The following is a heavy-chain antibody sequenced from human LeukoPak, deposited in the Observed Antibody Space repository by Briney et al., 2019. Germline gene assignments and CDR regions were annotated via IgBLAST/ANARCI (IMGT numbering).Heavy chain of an antibody. CDR3: ARNYGGNSAG. D-gene: IGHD4-23*01. V-gene: IGHV3-7*05. CDR2: IKQDGSEE. CDR1: GLSFSNYW. J-gene: IGHJ4*02. Sequence: PGGSLRLSCAASGLSFSNYWMSWVRQGPGKGLEWVANIKQDGSEEYYVDSVKGRFTISRDNAKNSLYLQMNSLRAEDTAVYYCARNYGGNSAGWGQGTLVTVSS.